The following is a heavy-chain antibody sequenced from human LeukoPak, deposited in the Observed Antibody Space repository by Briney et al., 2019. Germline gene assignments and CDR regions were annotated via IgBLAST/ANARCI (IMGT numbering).Heavy chain of an antibody. CDR2: ISGSGGST. CDR1: GFTFSSYA. V-gene: IGHV3-23*01. Sequence: PGGSLRLSCAASGFTFSSYAMSWVRQAPGKGLEWVSAISGSGGSTYYADSVKGRFTISRDNSKNTLYLQMNSLRAEDTAVYYCAKDLKVTMVRGVTMYWGQGTLVTVSS. CDR3: AKDLKVTMVRGVTMY. D-gene: IGHD3-10*01. J-gene: IGHJ4*02.